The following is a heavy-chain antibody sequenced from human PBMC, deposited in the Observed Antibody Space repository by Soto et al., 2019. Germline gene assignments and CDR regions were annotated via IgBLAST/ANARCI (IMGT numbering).Heavy chain of an antibody. J-gene: IGHJ3*01. D-gene: IGHD3-22*01. CDR1: GYIFTTYW. Sequence: GESLKISCKVSGYIFTTYWIGWVRQMPGKRLEWMGIFYPGDSDTRYSPSLQGQVTISADKYISTAYLQLSTLKASDTAMYYCARRYYYDSSGPLGAFDVWGQGTMVTVSS. CDR3: ARRYYYDSSGPLGAFDV. V-gene: IGHV5-51*01. CDR2: FYPGDSDT.